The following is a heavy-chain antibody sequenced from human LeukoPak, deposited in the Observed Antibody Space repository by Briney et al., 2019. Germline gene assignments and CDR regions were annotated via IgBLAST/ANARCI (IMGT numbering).Heavy chain of an antibody. CDR3: ASEGAPGAGTRTFDD. CDR1: GFTFSSYA. V-gene: IGHV3-30*04. D-gene: IGHD6-19*01. CDR2: ISYDGSNK. J-gene: IGHJ5*02. Sequence: GRSLRLSCAASGFTFSSYAMHWVRQAPGKGLEWVAVISYDGSNKYYADSVKGRFTISRDNSKNTLYLQMNSLRAEDTAVYYCASEGAPGAGTRTFDDWGQGTLVTVSS.